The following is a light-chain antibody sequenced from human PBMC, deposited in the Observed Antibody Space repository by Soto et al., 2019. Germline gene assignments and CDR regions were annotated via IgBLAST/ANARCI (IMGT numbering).Light chain of an antibody. J-gene: IGKJ4*01. Sequence: AIRMTQSPSSLSASVGDRVTITCRASQDTGTDLGWYQQKPGKAPKLLIYATSILQGWVPSRFRGSGSGTDFTLTISNLQPEDFATYSCLPDHSGLSFGGGNKVEIK. CDR2: ATS. CDR3: LPDHSGLS. V-gene: IGKV1-6*01. CDR1: QDTGTD.